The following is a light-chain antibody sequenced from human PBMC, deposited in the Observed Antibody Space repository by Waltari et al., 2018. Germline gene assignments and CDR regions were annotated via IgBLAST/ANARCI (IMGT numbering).Light chain of an antibody. CDR1: SPNIGGNF. V-gene: IGLV1-47*01. CDR2: KNN. J-gene: IGLJ3*02. Sequence: SVLTQPPSASGTPGQTVTIPCSGSSPNIGGNFVSWYQQPPGMAPQLLIYKNNPRPSGVPDRFSGSKSGTSASLAISGLRSDDEAEYYCAAWDDNLTGPLFGGGTKVTVL. CDR3: AAWDDNLTGPL.